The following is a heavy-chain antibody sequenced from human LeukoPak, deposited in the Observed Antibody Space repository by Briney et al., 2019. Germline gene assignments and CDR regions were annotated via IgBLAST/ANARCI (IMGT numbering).Heavy chain of an antibody. D-gene: IGHD3-10*01. CDR2: MSGSGTDT. V-gene: IGHV3-23*01. CDR3: AKGGISLVRGSFDY. CDR1: GFTISSYA. Sequence: GGSLRLSCAASGFTISSYAMSWVRQAPVKGLEWVSAMSGSGTDTYYADSVKGRFTISRDNSKNTVYLQMNSLRAEDTAVYYCAKGGISLVRGSFDYWGQGTLVTVSS. J-gene: IGHJ4*02.